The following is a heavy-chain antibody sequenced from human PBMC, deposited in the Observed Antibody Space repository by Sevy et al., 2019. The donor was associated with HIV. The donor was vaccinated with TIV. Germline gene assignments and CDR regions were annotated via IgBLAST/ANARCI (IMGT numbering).Heavy chain of an antibody. Sequence: GGSLRLSCAASGSTFGDYYMSWIRQAPGKGLEWVSYISSSGSTIYYADSVKGRFTISRDNAKNSLYLQMNSLRAEDTAVFYCARLSGYVNYFDYWGQGTLVTVSS. D-gene: IGHD5-12*01. CDR3: ARLSGYVNYFDY. V-gene: IGHV3-11*04. CDR1: GSTFGDYY. J-gene: IGHJ4*02. CDR2: ISSSGSTI.